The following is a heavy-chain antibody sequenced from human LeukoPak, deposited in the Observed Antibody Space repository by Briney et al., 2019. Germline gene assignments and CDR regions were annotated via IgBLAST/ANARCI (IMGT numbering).Heavy chain of an antibody. J-gene: IGHJ4*02. Sequence: GGSLRLSCAASGFTFSSYGMHWVRQAPGKGLEWVAVISYDGSNKYYADSVKGRFTISRDNSKNTLYLQMNSLRAEGTAVYYCAAPNSGSYYRGDYWGQGTLVTVSS. CDR2: ISYDGSNK. V-gene: IGHV3-30*03. CDR1: GFTFSSYG. D-gene: IGHD1-26*01. CDR3: AAPNSGSYYRGDY.